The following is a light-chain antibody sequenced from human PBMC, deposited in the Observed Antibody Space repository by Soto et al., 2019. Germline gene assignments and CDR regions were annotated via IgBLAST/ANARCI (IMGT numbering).Light chain of an antibody. J-gene: IGKJ1*01. CDR1: QSISSY. CDR3: QQSYSFPKT. CDR2: AAS. Sequence: DIQMTQSPPSLSASVGDRVTITCRASQSISSYLNWYQQKPGSAPKLLIYAASSLQSGVPSRFSGSGSGTDFTLTISSLQPEDFATYYCQQSYSFPKTFGQGTQVEIK. V-gene: IGKV1-39*01.